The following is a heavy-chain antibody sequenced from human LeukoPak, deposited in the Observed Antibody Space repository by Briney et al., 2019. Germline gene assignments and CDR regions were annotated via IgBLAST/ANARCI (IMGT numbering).Heavy chain of an antibody. J-gene: IGHJ5*02. CDR2: ISAYNGNT. Sequence: ASVKVSCKASGYTFTSYGISWVRQAPGQGLEWMGWISAYNGNTNYAQKLQGRVTMTTDTSTSTAYMELRSLRSDDTAVYYCARVGDIGPTNQQLVLAWFDPWGQGTLVTVSS. CDR1: GYTFTSYG. V-gene: IGHV1-18*01. CDR3: ARVGDIGPTNQQLVLAWFDP. D-gene: IGHD6-13*01.